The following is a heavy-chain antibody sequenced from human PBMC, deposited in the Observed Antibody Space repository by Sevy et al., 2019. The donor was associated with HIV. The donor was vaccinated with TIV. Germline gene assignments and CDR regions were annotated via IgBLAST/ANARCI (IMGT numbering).Heavy chain of an antibody. D-gene: IGHD4-17*01. CDR2: IYYSGST. V-gene: IGHV4-31*03. CDR1: GGSISSGGYY. Sequence: SETLSLTCTVSGGSISSGGYYWSWIRQHPGKGLEWIGYIYYSGSTYYNPSLKSRVTISVDTSKNQFSLKLSSVPAADTAGYYFARVNTVALRWAFDIWGQGTMVTVSS. CDR3: ARVNTVALRWAFDI. J-gene: IGHJ3*02.